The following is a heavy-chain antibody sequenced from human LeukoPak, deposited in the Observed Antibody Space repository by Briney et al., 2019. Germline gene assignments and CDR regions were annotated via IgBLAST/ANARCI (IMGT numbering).Heavy chain of an antibody. D-gene: IGHD6-25*01. CDR1: VCSISNFY. J-gene: IGHJ4*02. CDR2: IFSSGTT. Sequence: PSETLSLTCTASVCSISNFYWSWIRQPPGKGLEWIGHIFSSGTTDYNPSLRSRVIISVDTSSNQYSLKLSSRTAADTATYYCAGDISSGRYYFGYWGQGTLVIVSS. V-gene: IGHV4-59*01. CDR3: AGDISSGRYYFGY.